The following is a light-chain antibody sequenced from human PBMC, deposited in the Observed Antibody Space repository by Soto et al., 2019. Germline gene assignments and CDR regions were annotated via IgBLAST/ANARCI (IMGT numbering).Light chain of an antibody. J-gene: IGKJ4*01. CDR3: QQHISWPLT. V-gene: IGKV3-11*01. CDR1: QSVTNS. Sequence: EIVLTQSPATLSLSPWEIATLSCRASQSVTNSLAWYQQKPGQAPRLLVYDASNRATGIPTRFSGSGSGTDFTPTISNLEPEDFAVYYCQQHISWPLTFGGGTKVDIK. CDR2: DAS.